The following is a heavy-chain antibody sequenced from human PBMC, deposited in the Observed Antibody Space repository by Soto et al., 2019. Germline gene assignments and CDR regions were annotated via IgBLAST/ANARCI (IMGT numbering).Heavy chain of an antibody. CDR3: ARDFGRGYYLDY. CDR1: GFTVSDNY. J-gene: IGHJ4*02. Sequence: GGSLRLSCEASGFTVSDNYMTWVRQAPGKGLEWVSLIYSDVYSAGTTYYADSVKGRFTIFRDNSKNTLYLQMDSLRDEDTAVYFCARDFGRGYYLDYWGRGTLVTVSS. D-gene: IGHD3-3*01. CDR2: IYSDVYSAGTT. V-gene: IGHV3-53*01.